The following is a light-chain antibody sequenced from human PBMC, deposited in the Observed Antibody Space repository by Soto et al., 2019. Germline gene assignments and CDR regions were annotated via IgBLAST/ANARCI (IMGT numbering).Light chain of an antibody. CDR2: GAS. CDR3: QHSGRPRT. J-gene: IGKJ3*01. V-gene: IGKV3-20*01. Sequence: EIVLTQSPGTLSLSPGERATLSCRASQTVSSSYLAWYQQKPGQAPRLLIYGASSRATGIPDRFSGSGSGKGFPLTSSRVDAEDFAVYYCQHSGRPRTFGHGTKVDIK. CDR1: QTVSSSY.